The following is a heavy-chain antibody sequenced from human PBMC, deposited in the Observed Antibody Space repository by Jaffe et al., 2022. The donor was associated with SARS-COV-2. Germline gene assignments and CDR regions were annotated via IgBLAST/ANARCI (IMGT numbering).Heavy chain of an antibody. D-gene: IGHD2-15*01. CDR2: IYYSGST. V-gene: IGHV4-39*01. Sequence: QLQLQESGPGLVKPSETLSLTCTVSGGSISSSSYYWGWIRQPPGKGLEWIGSIYYSGSTYYNPSLKSRVTISVDTSKNQFSLKLSSVTAADTAVYYCARSYIGASLNYFDYWGQGTLVTVSS. J-gene: IGHJ4*02. CDR1: GGSISSSSYY. CDR3: ARSYIGASLNYFDY.